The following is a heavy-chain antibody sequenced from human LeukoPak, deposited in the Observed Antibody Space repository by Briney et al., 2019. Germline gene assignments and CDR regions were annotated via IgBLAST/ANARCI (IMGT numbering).Heavy chain of an antibody. Sequence: ASVKVSCKASGGTFSSYAISWVRQAPGQGLEWMGGIIPIFGTANYAQKSQGRVTITADESTSTAYMELSSLRSEDTAVYYCARVLGGLRYFDWPSDAFDIWGQGTMVTVSS. J-gene: IGHJ3*02. D-gene: IGHD3-9*01. CDR2: IIPIFGTA. V-gene: IGHV1-69*13. CDR3: ARVLGGLRYFDWPSDAFDI. CDR1: GGTFSSYA.